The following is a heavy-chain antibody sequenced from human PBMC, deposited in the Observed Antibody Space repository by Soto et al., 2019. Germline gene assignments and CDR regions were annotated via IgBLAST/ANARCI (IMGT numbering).Heavy chain of an antibody. CDR2: ISGSGGST. CDR3: AKRIDHYDFWSGQDYFDY. J-gene: IGHJ4*02. V-gene: IGHV3-23*01. Sequence: PGGSLRLSCAASGFTFSSYAMSWVRQAPGKGLEWVSAISGSGGSTYYADSVKGRFTISRDNSKNTLYLQMNSLRAEDTAVYYCAKRIDHYDFWSGQDYFDYWGQGTLVTVSS. CDR1: GFTFSSYA. D-gene: IGHD3-3*01.